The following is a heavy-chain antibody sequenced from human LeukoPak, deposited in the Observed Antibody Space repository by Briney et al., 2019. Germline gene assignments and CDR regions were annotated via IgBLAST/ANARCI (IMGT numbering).Heavy chain of an antibody. J-gene: IGHJ6*02. CDR2: ISWNGGNI. V-gene: IGHV3-9*01. CDR3: ARDRSSVAYYYFGMDV. D-gene: IGHD2-15*01. CDR1: GFTFRSYW. Sequence: GGSLRLSCAASGFTFRSYWMTWVRQAPGKGLEWVSVISWNGGNIGYADSVKGRFTISRDNAKNSLYLQMNSLRAEDTALYYCARDRSSVAYYYFGMDVWGQGTTVTVSS.